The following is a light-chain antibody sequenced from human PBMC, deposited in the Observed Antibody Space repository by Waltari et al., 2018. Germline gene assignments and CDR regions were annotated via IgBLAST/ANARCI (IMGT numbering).Light chain of an antibody. Sequence: SYDLTQSPSVPVSPGPTASIPCPRDKLGDKDASWYKQTPGQSPILVIYQNDKRPSGIPKRFSGSSSGNIATLTISGTQAMDEAGYYCQAWDSGSVIFGGGTKLTVL. J-gene: IGLJ2*01. CDR1: KLGDKD. CDR3: QAWDSGSVI. V-gene: IGLV3-1*01. CDR2: QND.